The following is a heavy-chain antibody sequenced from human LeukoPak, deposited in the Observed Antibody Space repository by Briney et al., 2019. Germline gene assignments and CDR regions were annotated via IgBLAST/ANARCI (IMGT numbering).Heavy chain of an antibody. Sequence: GGSLRLSCAASGFTFSSYYMSWVRQAPGKGLEWVANIKQDGSEKYYVDSVKGRFTISRDNAKNSLYLQMNSLRAEDTAVYYCARCEQLVLAFDIWRQGTMVTVSS. J-gene: IGHJ3*02. CDR1: GFTFSSYY. D-gene: IGHD6-13*01. CDR3: ARCEQLVLAFDI. CDR2: IKQDGSEK. V-gene: IGHV3-7*01.